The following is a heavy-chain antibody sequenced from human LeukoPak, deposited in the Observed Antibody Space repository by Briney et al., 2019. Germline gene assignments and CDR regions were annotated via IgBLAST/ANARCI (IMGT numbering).Heavy chain of an antibody. CDR3: VRLVAVPDAYFDY. CDR2: INSDGYST. V-gene: IGHV3-74*01. CDR1: GFTFSGYW. Sequence: GGSLRLSCAASGFTFSGYWMHWVRQAPGKGVVWVSRINSDGYSTAYADAVKGRFPISRDNAKNTLYLQMNSLRAEDTAVYYCVRLVAVPDAYFDYWGQGTLVTVSS. J-gene: IGHJ4*02. D-gene: IGHD2-2*01.